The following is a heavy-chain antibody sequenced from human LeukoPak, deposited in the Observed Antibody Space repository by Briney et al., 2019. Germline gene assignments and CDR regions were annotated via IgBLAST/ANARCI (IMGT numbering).Heavy chain of an antibody. Sequence: EASVKVSCKTSGYTFVMYGVSWVRQAPGQGLEWMGWISAYNGNTDYAQNLQGRVTMTTDTSTSTAYMELRSLRSDDTAVYYCAREAPKQWQGHNAINTFDIWGQGTMVTVSS. D-gene: IGHD6-19*01. CDR1: GYTFVMYG. CDR2: ISAYNGNT. J-gene: IGHJ3*02. V-gene: IGHV1-18*01. CDR3: AREAPKQWQGHNAINTFDI.